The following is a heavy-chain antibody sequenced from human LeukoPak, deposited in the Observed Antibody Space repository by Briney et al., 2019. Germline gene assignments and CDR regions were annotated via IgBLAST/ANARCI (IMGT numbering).Heavy chain of an antibody. Sequence: AGRSLPHSCSASGFTFCFLLVLGLRPAPGKGGEGWGDLSYGGSKKYYADSVKGRFNISRGNSKNTLYLQMNSLRAEDTAVYYCAKDLWRRGGEDAFDIWGQGTMVTVSS. V-gene: IGHV3-30*18. CDR1: GFTFCFLL. CDR2: LSYGGSKK. J-gene: IGHJ3*02. D-gene: IGHD3-10*01. CDR3: AKDLWRRGGEDAFDI.